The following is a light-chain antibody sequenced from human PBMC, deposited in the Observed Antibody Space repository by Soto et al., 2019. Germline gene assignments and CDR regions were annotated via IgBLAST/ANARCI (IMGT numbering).Light chain of an antibody. Sequence: DIRITKSASTLTASVGDRVTITCRASQSISSWLAWYHQKQGKAPKLLIYDASSLEGGVPSRFSGSGSGTEFTLTISSLQPDDFATYYCQQYNTYSTFGQGTKVDIK. CDR1: QSISSW. V-gene: IGKV1-5*01. CDR2: DAS. CDR3: QQYNTYST. J-gene: IGKJ1*01.